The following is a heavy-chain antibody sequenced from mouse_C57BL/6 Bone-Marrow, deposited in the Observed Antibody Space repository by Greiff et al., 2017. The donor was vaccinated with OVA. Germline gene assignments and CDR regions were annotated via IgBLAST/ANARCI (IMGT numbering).Heavy chain of an antibody. CDR1: GFTFSDYG. Sequence: EVQVVESGGGLVKPGGSLKLSCAASGFTFSDYGMHWVRQAPEKGLEWVAYISSGSSTIYYADTVKGRFTISRDNAKNTLFLQMTSLRSEDTAMYYCARQEGWLRRFFDYWGQGTTLTVSS. D-gene: IGHD2-2*01. V-gene: IGHV5-17*01. J-gene: IGHJ2*01. CDR3: ARQEGWLRRFFDY. CDR2: ISSGSSTI.